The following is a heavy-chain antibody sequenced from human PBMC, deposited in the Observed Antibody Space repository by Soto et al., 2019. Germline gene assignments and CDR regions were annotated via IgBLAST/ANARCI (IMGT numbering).Heavy chain of an antibody. J-gene: IGHJ4*02. Sequence: QVQLVQSGAEVKKSGASVMVSCKASGYTFTGYYIHWVRHTPGQGLEWMGWINPNNGGTNYVQKSQGRVTMTRDTSISTAYMELRRLTSDDTAVYYCARDLPIVGTTTWDYWGQGTLVTVSS. CDR3: ARDLPIVGTTTWDY. CDR2: INPNNGGT. D-gene: IGHD1-26*01. V-gene: IGHV1-2*02. CDR1: GYTFTGYY.